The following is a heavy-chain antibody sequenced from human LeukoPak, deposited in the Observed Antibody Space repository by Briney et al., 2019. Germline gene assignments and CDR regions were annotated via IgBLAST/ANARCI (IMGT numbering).Heavy chain of an antibody. CDR1: GGSISSGSYY. CDR2: IYTSGST. V-gene: IGHV4-61*02. CDR3: ALDFDY. Sequence: PSQTLSLTCTVFGGSISSGSYYWSWIRQPAGKGLEWIGRIYTSGSTNYNPSLKSRVTISVDTSKNQFSLKLSSVTAADTAVYYCALDFDYWGQGTLVTVSS. J-gene: IGHJ4*02.